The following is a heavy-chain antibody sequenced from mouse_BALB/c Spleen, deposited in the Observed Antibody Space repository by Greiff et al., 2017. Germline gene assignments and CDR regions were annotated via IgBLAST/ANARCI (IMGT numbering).Heavy chain of an antibody. J-gene: IGHJ2*01. CDR2: IDPANGNT. CDR1: GFNIKDSY. D-gene: IGHD3-2*01. Sequence: VQLQQSGAELVKPGASVKLSCTASGFNIKDSYMHWVKQRPEQGLEWIGRIDPANGNTKYDPKFQGKATITADTSSNTAYLQLSSLTSEDTAVYYGASTDSSGYLDYWGQGTTLTVSA. V-gene: IGHV14-3*02. CDR3: ASTDSSGYLDY.